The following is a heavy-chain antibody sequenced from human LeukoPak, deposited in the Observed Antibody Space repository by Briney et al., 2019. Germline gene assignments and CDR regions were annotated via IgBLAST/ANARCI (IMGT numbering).Heavy chain of an antibody. D-gene: IGHD3-10*01. V-gene: IGHV1-18*01. J-gene: IGHJ3*02. CDR2: ISAYNGNT. Sequence: GASVKVSCKASGYTFTSYGISWVRQAPGQGLEWMGWISAYNGNTNYAQKLQGRVTMTTDTSTSTAYMELRSLRSEDTAVYYCAMSWFGELFYAFDIWGQGTMVTVSS. CDR3: AMSWFGELFYAFDI. CDR1: GYTFTSYG.